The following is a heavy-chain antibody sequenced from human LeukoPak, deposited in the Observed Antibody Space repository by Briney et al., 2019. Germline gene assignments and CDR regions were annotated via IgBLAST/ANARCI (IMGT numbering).Heavy chain of an antibody. D-gene: IGHD3-22*01. V-gene: IGHV3-74*01. Sequence: GGSLRLSCAASRFTLSSYWMHWVRQARGKGLIWVSRIDPDGTRTNYADSVKGRFTISRDNAKNTLYLQMSSLTAEDTAVYYCARNQEIDYYDSSGFYWGVEYWGQGTLVTVSS. J-gene: IGHJ4*02. CDR2: IDPDGTRT. CDR3: ARNQEIDYYDSSGFYWGVEY. CDR1: RFTLSSYW.